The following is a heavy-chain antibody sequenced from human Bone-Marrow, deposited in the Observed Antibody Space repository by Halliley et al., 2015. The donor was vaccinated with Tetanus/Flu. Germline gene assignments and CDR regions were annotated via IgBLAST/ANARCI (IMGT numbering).Heavy chain of an antibody. Sequence: SYIRATSSFTSYADSVKGRFTISRDNAKNSLYLQMSSLRAEDTAVYYCAREKYYYGSGTNDYWGQGILVTVSS. D-gene: IGHD3-10*01. CDR2: IRATSSFT. V-gene: IGHV3-11*06. J-gene: IGHJ4*02. CDR3: AREKYYYGSGTNDY.